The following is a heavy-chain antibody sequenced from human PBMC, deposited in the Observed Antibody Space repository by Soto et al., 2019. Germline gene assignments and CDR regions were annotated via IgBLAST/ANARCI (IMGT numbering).Heavy chain of an antibody. CDR2: VNAGNDNT. V-gene: IGHV1-3*01. CDR3: AREVPYGYSRFDY. J-gene: IGHJ4*02. Sequence: ASVKVSCKTSGYTFTDNVIHWVRQAPGQRLEWIGWVNAGNDNTKWSREFQGRLTLTKDTSATTAYMELSSLTPEDTAIYFCAREVPYGYSRFDYWDQGTLVTVSS. D-gene: IGHD5-18*01. CDR1: GYTFTDNV.